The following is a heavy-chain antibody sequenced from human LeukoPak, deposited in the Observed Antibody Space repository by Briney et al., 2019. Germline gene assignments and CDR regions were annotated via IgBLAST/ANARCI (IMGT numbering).Heavy chain of an antibody. CDR1: GFTFSTSW. J-gene: IGHJ4*02. D-gene: IGHD4-11*01. CDR3: ARDRAYSTFDF. Sequence: TGGSLRLPCAASGFTFSTSWMTWVRQAPGKGLERVAIINVDDSSKSYLDSVKGRFTISRDNAKNSLYLQMNNLRAGDTAVYYCARDRAYSTFDFWAEGTLVAVSS. CDR2: INVDDSSK. V-gene: IGHV3-7*01.